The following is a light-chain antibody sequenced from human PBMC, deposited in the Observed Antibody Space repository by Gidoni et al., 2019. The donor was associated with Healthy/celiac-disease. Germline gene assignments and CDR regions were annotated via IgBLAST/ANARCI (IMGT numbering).Light chain of an antibody. CDR2: EVS. J-gene: IGLJ2*01. V-gene: IGLV2-14*01. CDR3: SSYTSSSSVV. CDR1: SSDVGGSNY. Sequence: QSALTQPASVYGSPGQSITISCTGTSSDVGGSNYVSWYQPHPGKDPKLMIYEVSKRPSGVSNRFSGSKSGNTASLTISGLQAEDEADYYCSSYTSSSSVVFGGGTKLTVL.